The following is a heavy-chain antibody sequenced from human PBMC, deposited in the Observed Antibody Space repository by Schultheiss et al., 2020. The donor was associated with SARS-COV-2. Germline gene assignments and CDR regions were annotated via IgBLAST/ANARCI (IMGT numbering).Heavy chain of an antibody. J-gene: IGHJ4*02. CDR3: ARDRQYHSGITIFGVVIRD. Sequence: GGSLRLSCAASGFTFSSYAMHWVRQAPGKGLEWVAVISYDGSNKYYADSVKGRFTISRDNSKNTLYLQMNSLRAEDTAVYYCARDRQYHSGITIFGVVIRDWGQGTLVTVSS. V-gene: IGHV3-30*01. D-gene: IGHD3-3*01. CDR1: GFTFSSYA. CDR2: ISYDGSNK.